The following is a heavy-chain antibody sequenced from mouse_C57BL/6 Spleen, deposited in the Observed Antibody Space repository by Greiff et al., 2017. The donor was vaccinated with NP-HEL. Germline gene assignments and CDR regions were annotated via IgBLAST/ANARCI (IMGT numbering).Heavy chain of an antibody. J-gene: IGHJ2*01. V-gene: IGHV1-53*01. D-gene: IGHD4-1*01. Sequence: VQLQQPGAELVKPGASVKLSCKASGYTFTSYWMHWVKQRPGQGLEWIGNINPSNGGTNYNEKFKSKATLTVDKSSSTAYMQLSSLTSEDSAVYYCARGNWGQYYFDYWGQGTTLTVSS. CDR2: INPSNGGT. CDR1: GYTFTSYW. CDR3: ARGNWGQYYFDY.